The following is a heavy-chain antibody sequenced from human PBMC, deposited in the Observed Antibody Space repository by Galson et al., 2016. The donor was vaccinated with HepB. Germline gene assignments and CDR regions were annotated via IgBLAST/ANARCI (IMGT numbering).Heavy chain of an antibody. Sequence: SLRLSCAASGFTFRSYGMHWVRQAPGKGLEWVAIISYDGRNKYYADSVKGRFTISRDNSKNTLFLQMNSLRAEDTAVYHCARDFGYGLYFFDYWGQGTLVTVSS. CDR3: ARDFGYGLYFFDY. J-gene: IGHJ4*02. CDR2: ISYDGRNK. V-gene: IGHV3-30*01. CDR1: GFTFRSYG. D-gene: IGHD5-18*01.